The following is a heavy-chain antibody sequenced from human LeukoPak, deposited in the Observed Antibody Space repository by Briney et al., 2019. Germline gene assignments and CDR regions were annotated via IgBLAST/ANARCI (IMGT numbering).Heavy chain of an antibody. CDR1: GGSISSYY. CDR2: IYTSGST. V-gene: IGHV4-4*07. J-gene: IGHJ6*03. Sequence: KPSETLSLTCTVSGGSISSYYWSWIRQPAGKGLEWIGRIYTSGSTNYNPSLKSRVTMSVDTSKNQFSLKLSSVTAADTAVYYCARETDYGGYYYYYMDVWGKGTTVTISS. CDR3: ARETDYGGYYYYYMDV. D-gene: IGHD4-23*01.